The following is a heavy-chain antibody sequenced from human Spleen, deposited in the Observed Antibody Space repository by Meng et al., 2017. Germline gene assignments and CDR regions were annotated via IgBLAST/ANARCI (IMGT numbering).Heavy chain of an antibody. D-gene: IGHD3-22*01. V-gene: IGHV1-69*02. J-gene: IGHJ4*02. CDR2: IIPILGIA. CDR1: GGTFSSYT. Sequence: SVKVSCKASGGTFSSYTISWVRQAPGQGLEWMGRIIPILGIANYAQKFQGRVTITADKSTSTAYMELSSLRSEDTAVYYCARGTYDSSGYYLVWGQGTLVTVSS. CDR3: ARGTYDSSGYYLV.